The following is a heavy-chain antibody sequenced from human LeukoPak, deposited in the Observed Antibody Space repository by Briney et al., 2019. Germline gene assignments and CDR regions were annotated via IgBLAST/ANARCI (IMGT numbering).Heavy chain of an antibody. CDR1: GFTFSSYA. J-gene: IGHJ4*02. Sequence: PGGSLRLSCAASGFTFSSYATSWVRQAPGKGLEWVSAISGSGGSTYYADSVKGRFTISRDNSKNTLYLQMNSPRAEDTAVYYCAKDPSLYQSVVPAAIGVDYWGQGTLVTVYS. D-gene: IGHD2-2*01. V-gene: IGHV3-23*01. CDR2: ISGSGGST. CDR3: AKDPSLYQSVVPAAIGVDY.